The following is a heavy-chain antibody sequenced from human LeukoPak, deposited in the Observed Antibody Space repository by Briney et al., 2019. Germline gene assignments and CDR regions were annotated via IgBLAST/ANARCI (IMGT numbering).Heavy chain of an antibody. CDR1: GFTVSSNY. D-gene: IGHD1-26*01. CDR3: AKGYGWEASYYYYYMDV. V-gene: IGHV3-66*01. Sequence: GGSLRLSCAASGFTVSSNYMSWVRQAPGKGLEWVSVIYSGGSTYYADSVKGRFTISRDNSKNTLYLQMNSLRVEDTAVYYCAKGYGWEASYYYYYMDVWGKGTTVTISS. CDR2: IYSGGST. J-gene: IGHJ6*03.